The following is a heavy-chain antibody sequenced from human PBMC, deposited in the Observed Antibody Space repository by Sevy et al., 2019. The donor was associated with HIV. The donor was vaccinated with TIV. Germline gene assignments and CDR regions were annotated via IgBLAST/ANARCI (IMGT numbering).Heavy chain of an antibody. CDR1: GFTFSSYW. J-gene: IGHJ3*02. V-gene: IGHV3-7*01. CDR3: ARFPRYYDSSGYFLAAFDI. CDR2: IKQDRSEK. Sequence: GGSLRLSCAASGFTFSSYWMSWVRQAPGKGLEWVANIKQDRSEKYYVDSVKGRFTISRDNAKNSLYLQMNSLRAEDTAVYYCARFPRYYDSSGYFLAAFDIWGQGTMVTVSS. D-gene: IGHD3-22*01.